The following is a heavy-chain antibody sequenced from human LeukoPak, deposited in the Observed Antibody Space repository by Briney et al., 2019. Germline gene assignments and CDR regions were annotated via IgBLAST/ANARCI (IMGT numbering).Heavy chain of an antibody. J-gene: IGHJ4*02. CDR1: GYTFTSYY. D-gene: IGHD3-3*01. V-gene: IGHV1-46*01. Sequence: ASVKVCCKASGYTFTSYYMHWVRQAPGQGLEWMGIINPSGGSTSYAQKFQGRVTMTRDTSTSTVYMELSSLRSEDTAAYYCARDTYDFWSGYFEFGYWGQGTLVTVSS. CDR2: INPSGGST. CDR3: ARDTYDFWSGYFEFGY.